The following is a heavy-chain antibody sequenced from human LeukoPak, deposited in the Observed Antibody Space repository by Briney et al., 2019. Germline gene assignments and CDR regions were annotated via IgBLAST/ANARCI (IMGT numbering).Heavy chain of an antibody. CDR1: GYTFTSYH. CDR2: INPSGCTT. D-gene: IGHD3-10*01. Sequence: GASVKVSRKASGYTFTSYHMHWVRQAPGQGLEWMGIINPSGCTTNYARKVQGRVTLTTDTSTSTAYMELRSLRSDDTAVYYCARGGSFGTYWGQGSLVTVSS. J-gene: IGHJ4*02. CDR3: ARGGSFGTY. V-gene: IGHV1-46*01.